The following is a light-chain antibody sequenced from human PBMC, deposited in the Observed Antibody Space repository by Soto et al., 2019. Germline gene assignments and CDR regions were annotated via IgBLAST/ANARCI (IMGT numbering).Light chain of an antibody. CDR3: QQYNSYSWT. CDR2: DAS. Sequence: DIQMTQSPSFLSASVGDKVTITCRATESVSKWLAWYQAKPGNLPRPLIYDASTLESGVPSRFSGSGSGTEVTLTISSLQADDFAIYYCQQYNSYSWTFGQGTKVEMK. V-gene: IGKV1-5*01. J-gene: IGKJ1*01. CDR1: ESVSKW.